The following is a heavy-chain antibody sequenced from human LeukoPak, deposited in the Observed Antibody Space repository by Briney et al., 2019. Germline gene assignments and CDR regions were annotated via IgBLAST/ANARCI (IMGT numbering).Heavy chain of an antibody. CDR1: GFTFSSYD. J-gene: IGHJ6*03. CDR2: MSSNKRTT. Sequence: GGSLRLSCAASGFTFSSYDMNWVRQAPGKGLEWVSYMSSNKRTTYYADSVKGRFTVSRDNAKNSLYLQMNSLRVEDTAMYYCARAFSPIGSVYYHYMDVWGEGTSVTISS. CDR3: ARAFSPIGSVYYHYMDV. V-gene: IGHV3-48*03. D-gene: IGHD2/OR15-2a*01.